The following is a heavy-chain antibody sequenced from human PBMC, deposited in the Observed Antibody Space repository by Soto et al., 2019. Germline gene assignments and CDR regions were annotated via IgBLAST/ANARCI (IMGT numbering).Heavy chain of an antibody. CDR3: AGRRVPAAIPGHVFDP. CDR2: IYYSGST. J-gene: IGHJ5*02. CDR1: GGSISSGGYY. D-gene: IGHD2-2*01. V-gene: IGHV4-31*03. Sequence: SETLSLTCTVSGGSISSGGYYWSWIRQHPGKGLEWIGYIYYSGSTYYNPSLKSRVTISVDTSKNQFSLKLSSVTAADTAVYYCAGRRVPAAIPGHVFDPWGQGTLVTVSS.